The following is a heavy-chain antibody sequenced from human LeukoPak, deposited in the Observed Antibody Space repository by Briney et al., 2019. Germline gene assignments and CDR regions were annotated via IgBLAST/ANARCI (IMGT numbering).Heavy chain of an antibody. Sequence: PGGSLRLSCAASGFTFSSYAMHWVRQAPGKGLEWVAVISYDGSNKYYADSVKGRFTISRDNSKNTLYLQMNSLRAEDTAVYYCARDECSGGSCYDYWFDPWGQGNLVTVSS. CDR1: GFTFSSYA. D-gene: IGHD2-15*01. J-gene: IGHJ5*02. V-gene: IGHV3-30*04. CDR2: ISYDGSNK. CDR3: ARDECSGGSCYDYWFDP.